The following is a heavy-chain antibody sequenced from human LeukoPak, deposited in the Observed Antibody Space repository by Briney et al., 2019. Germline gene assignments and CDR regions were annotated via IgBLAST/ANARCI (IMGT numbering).Heavy chain of an antibody. D-gene: IGHD6-19*01. CDR3: ARHLYSSGPSPPMWFDP. CDR1: GYIFTSYW. Sequence: GESLRISCKGSGYIFTSYWISWVRQLPGKGLEWMGRIDPSDSYTNYSPSFQGHVTISADKSISTAYLQWSSLKASDTAMYYCARHLYSSGPSPPMWFDPWGQGTLVTVSS. CDR2: IDPSDSYT. V-gene: IGHV5-10-1*01. J-gene: IGHJ5*02.